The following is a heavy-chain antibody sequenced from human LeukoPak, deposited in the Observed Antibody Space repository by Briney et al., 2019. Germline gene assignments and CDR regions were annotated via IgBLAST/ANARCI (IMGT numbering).Heavy chain of an antibody. CDR2: IIPIFGTA. Sequence: SVKVSCKASGGTFSSYAISWVRQAPGQGLEWMGGIIPIFGTANYAQKLQGRVTITADESTSTAYMELSSLRSEDTAVYYCARGQLTALGGYSSSCHYWGQGTLVTVSS. V-gene: IGHV1-69*01. J-gene: IGHJ4*02. D-gene: IGHD6-13*01. CDR1: GGTFSSYA. CDR3: ARGQLTALGGYSSSCHY.